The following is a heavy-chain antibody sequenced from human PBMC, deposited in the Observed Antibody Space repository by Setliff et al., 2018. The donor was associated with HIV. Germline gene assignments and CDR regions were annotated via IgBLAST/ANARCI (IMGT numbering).Heavy chain of an antibody. Sequence: PGGSLRLSCAASGFPFMYYAMCWVRQAPGKGLEWVGNINQDGSEENYVDSVKGRFTISRDNAKKSLYLQMNSLRGEDTAVYYCARKLRPGHGMDVWGQGTTVTAP. CDR2: INQDGSEE. CDR1: GFPFMYYA. V-gene: IGHV3-7*01. CDR3: ARKLRPGHGMDV. J-gene: IGHJ6*02. D-gene: IGHD3-10*01.